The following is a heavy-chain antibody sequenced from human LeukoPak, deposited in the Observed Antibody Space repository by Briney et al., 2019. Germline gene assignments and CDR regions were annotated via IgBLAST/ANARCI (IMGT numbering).Heavy chain of an antibody. CDR2: INHSGST. V-gene: IGHV4-34*01. D-gene: IGHD6-13*01. CDR3: ARDPPSSRGWFDP. CDR1: GGSFSGYY. Sequence: PSETLSLTCAVYGGSFSGYYWSWIRQPPGKGLEWIGEINHSGSTNYNPSLKSRVTISVDTSKNQFSLKLSSVTAADTAVYYCARDPPSSRGWFDPWGQGTLVTVSS. J-gene: IGHJ5*02.